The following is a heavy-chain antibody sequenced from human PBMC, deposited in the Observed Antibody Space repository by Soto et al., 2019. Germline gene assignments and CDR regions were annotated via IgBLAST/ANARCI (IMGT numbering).Heavy chain of an antibody. V-gene: IGHV4-59*01. Sequence: PSETLSLTCTGSGGSISSYYWSWIRQPPGKGLEWIGYIYYSGSTNYNPSLKSRVTISVDTSKNQFSLKLSSVTAADTAVYYCASSSSSLKKDGYYYYLQDVRTKGTTDPVSS. CDR1: GGSISSYY. CDR2: IYYSGST. D-gene: IGHD6-6*01. J-gene: IGHJ6*04. CDR3: ASSSSSLKKDGYYYYLQDV.